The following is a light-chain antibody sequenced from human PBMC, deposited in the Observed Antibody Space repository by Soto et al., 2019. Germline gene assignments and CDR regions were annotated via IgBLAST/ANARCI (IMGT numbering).Light chain of an antibody. CDR3: TQGTHWPRT. CDR1: KRLVYSDGNTH. J-gene: IGKJ1*01. Sequence: DVVLTQSPLSLPVNFGQPASISCRSSKRLVYSDGNTHLSWFHQRPGQSPRRLIYRVSSRDSGVPARFSGSGSGTDFTLEISRVEAEDVGIYFCTQGTHWPRTFGQGTKVEVK. CDR2: RVS. V-gene: IGKV2-30*01.